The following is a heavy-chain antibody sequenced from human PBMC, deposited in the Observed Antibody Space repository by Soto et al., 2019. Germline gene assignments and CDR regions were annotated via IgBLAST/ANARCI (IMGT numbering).Heavy chain of an antibody. CDR3: ARTVVVVVPDNFDH. CDR2: IKQDGGEK. D-gene: IGHD2-2*01. Sequence: GGSLRLSCAASGFSIGDYWMSWVRQAPGKGLEWVANIKQDGGEKYYVDSVKGRFTISKDSAKNSLYLQMNSLRGEDTAVYYCARTVVVVVPDNFDHWGQGTLVTVSS. J-gene: IGHJ4*02. CDR1: GFSIGDYW. V-gene: IGHV3-7*01.